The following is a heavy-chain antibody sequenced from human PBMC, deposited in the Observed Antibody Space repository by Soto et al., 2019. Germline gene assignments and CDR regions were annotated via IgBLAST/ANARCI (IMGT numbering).Heavy chain of an antibody. CDR1: GGSISSGDYY. CDR2: IYYSGST. J-gene: IGHJ5*02. D-gene: IGHD4-17*01. V-gene: IGHV4-30-4*01. Sequence: SETLSRTCTVSGGSISSGDYYWSWIRQPPGKGLEWIGYIYYSGSTYYNPSLKSRVTISVDTSKNQFSLKLSSVTAADTAVYYCARVYGDYVAIMFDPWGQGTLVTVSS. CDR3: ARVYGDYVAIMFDP.